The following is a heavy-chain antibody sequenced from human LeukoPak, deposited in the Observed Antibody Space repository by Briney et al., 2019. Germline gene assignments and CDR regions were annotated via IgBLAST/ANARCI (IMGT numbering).Heavy chain of an antibody. CDR1: GYTFTGYY. V-gene: IGHV1-2*02. J-gene: IGHJ4*02. Sequence: ASVKVSCKASGYTFTGYYMHWVRQAPGQGLEWMGWINPNSGGTNYAQKFQGRVTMTRDTSISTAYMELSRLRSDDTAVYYCARGRGSSGWYDHDYWGQGTLVTVSS. CDR2: INPNSGGT. CDR3: ARGRGSSGWYDHDY. D-gene: IGHD6-19*01.